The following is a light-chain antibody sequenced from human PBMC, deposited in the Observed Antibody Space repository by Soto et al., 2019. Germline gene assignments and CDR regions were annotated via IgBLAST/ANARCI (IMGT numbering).Light chain of an antibody. CDR1: QSVSNNY. CDR3: QQYGSSGT. V-gene: IGKV3-20*01. J-gene: IGKJ1*01. CDR2: GAS. Sequence: EIVLSQSPGTLSLSPGERDSISCRASQSVSNNYLAWYQQKPGQAPRLLIYGASNGATGIPDRFSGSGSGTDFTLTISRLEPEDFAVYYCQQYGSSGTFGQGTKV.